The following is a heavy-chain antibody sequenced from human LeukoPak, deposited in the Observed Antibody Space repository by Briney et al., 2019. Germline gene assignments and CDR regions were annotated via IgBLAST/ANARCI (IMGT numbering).Heavy chain of an antibody. CDR1: GGSISSSSYY. CDR2: IYYSGST. Sequence: SETLSLTCTVSGGSISSSSYYWGWIRQPPGKGLEWIGSIYYSGSTYYNPSLKSRVTISVDTSKNQFSLKLSSVTAADTAVYYCARDPNYYDSSGYRTWGQGTLVTVSS. D-gene: IGHD3-22*01. CDR3: ARDPNYYDSSGYRT. J-gene: IGHJ5*02. V-gene: IGHV4-39*07.